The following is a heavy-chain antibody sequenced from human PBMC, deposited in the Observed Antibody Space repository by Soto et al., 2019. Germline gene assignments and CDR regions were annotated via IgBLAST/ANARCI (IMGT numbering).Heavy chain of an antibody. CDR2: ISGSGGST. Sequence: EVQLLESGGGLVQPGGSLRLSCAASGFTFSSYAMSWVRQAPGKGLEWVSAISGSGGSTYYADSVKGRLTISRDHSKNTLYLHMNSLRAEDTAVYCCAKSGDWNYFPHWGQGTLVTVSS. CDR1: GFTFSSYA. V-gene: IGHV3-23*01. D-gene: IGHD2-21*02. CDR3: AKSGDWNYFPH. J-gene: IGHJ4*02.